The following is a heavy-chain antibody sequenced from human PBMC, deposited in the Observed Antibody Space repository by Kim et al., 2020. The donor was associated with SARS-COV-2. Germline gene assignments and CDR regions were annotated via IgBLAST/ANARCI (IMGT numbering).Heavy chain of an antibody. V-gene: IGHV3-9*01. CDR3: AKVANQQLDSSGWYYFDY. CDR1: GFTFGDYA. D-gene: IGHD6-19*01. CDR2: ISWNSGSI. Sequence: GGSLRLSCAASGFTFGDYAMHWVRQAPGKGLEWVSGISWNSGSIGYADSVKGRFTISRDNAKNSLYLQMNSLRAEDTALYYCAKVANQQLDSSGWYYFDYWGQGTLVTVSS. J-gene: IGHJ4*02.